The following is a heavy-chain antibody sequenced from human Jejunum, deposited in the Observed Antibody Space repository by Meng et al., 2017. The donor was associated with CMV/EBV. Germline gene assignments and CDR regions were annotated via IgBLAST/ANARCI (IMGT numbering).Heavy chain of an antibody. D-gene: IGHD2-2*01. CDR3: PRAHRTRRTCACWSDP. Sequence: GGIFTDFSVAWVRQAPGQGLQWMGRVTPVLSIAYYAETFQGRVTVTADKSTSTDYIAFSNLTSEATAVDSGPRAHRTRRTCACWSDPWGQGTLVTVSS. CDR1: GGIFTDFS. J-gene: IGHJ5*02. V-gene: IGHV1-69*02. CDR2: VTPVLSIA.